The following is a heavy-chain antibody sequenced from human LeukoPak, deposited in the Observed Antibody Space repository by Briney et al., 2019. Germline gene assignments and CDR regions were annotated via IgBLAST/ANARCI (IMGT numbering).Heavy chain of an antibody. D-gene: IGHD3/OR15-3a*01. CDR2: IREDGNDK. J-gene: IGHJ4*02. V-gene: IGHV3-7*01. CDR1: GFTFSNYW. CDR3: TRDLGLAHDY. Sequence: GGSLRLSCAASGFTFSNYWTRWVRQAPGKGLEWVASIREDGNDKYYVDSVRGRFTISRDNAKNSLYLQMNSLRDEDTAVYHCTRDLGLAHDYWGQGTLVTVSS.